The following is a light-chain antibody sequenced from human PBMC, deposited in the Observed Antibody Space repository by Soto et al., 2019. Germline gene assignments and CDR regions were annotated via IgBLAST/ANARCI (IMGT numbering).Light chain of an antibody. CDR1: QIXXKNX. CDR3: QQYGDSVYT. Sequence: EIVLTQSPGXLXXXPGXRATLXCRASQIXXKNXLAWYQQKPGQAPRLLIYGASSRAMGIPDKFSGSXSXXXFTLTISRLEPEDFVVYYCQQYGDSVYTFGQGTNLEXK. V-gene: IGKV3-20*01. CDR2: GAS. J-gene: IGKJ2*01.